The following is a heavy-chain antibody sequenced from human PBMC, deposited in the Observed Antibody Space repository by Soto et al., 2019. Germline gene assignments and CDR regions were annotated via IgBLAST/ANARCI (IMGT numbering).Heavy chain of an antibody. CDR2: IWYHGNTY. Sequence: GGSLRLSCTTSGFTFSTYGMHWVRQAPGKGLEGVATIWYHGNTYYYKDSIKGRFAVSRDNSKNPVIRKRNTLRAEDTATYYLARYRCSGGNYGFDVWGLGTLVTVSS. V-gene: IGHV3-30*02. CDR1: GFTFSTYG. CDR3: ARYRCSGGNYGFDV. J-gene: IGHJ4*02. D-gene: IGHD4-4*01.